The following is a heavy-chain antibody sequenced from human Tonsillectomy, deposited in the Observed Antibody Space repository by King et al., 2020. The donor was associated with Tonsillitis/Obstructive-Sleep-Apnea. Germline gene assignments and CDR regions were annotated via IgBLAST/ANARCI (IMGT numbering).Heavy chain of an antibody. CDR2: INTNTGNP. V-gene: IGHV7-4-1*02. CDR3: AGGGYCSSSSCYNWYFDL. Sequence: VQLVESGSELKKPGASVKVSCKASGYTFPSYTMNWVRQAPGQGLEWLGWINTNTGNPTYAQGFTGRFVFTLDTSVSTAYLQISSLKAEDTAVYYCAGGGYCSSSSCYNWYFDLWGRGTLVTVSS. CDR1: GYTFPSYT. J-gene: IGHJ2*01. D-gene: IGHD2-2*02.